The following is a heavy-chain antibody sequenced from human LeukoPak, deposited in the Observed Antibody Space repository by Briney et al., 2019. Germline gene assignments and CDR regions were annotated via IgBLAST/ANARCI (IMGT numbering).Heavy chain of an antibody. V-gene: IGHV4-4*07. Sequence: SETLSLTCTVSGGSISSYYWSWIRQPAGKGLEWIGRIYTSGSTNYNPSLKSRVTMSVDTSKNQFSLKLSSVTAADTAVNYCARVYSSSSQYYYYYYMDVWGKGTTVTVSS. J-gene: IGHJ6*03. D-gene: IGHD6-6*01. CDR3: ARVYSSSSQYYYYYYMDV. CDR2: IYTSGST. CDR1: GGSISSYY.